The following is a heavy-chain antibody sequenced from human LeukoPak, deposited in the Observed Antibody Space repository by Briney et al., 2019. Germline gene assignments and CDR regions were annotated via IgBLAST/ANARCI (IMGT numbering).Heavy chain of an antibody. V-gene: IGHV3-11*01. CDR1: GFTFSDYY. CDR3: AKDQASGWFAKEPYFDF. D-gene: IGHD6-19*01. J-gene: IGHJ4*02. Sequence: GGSLRLSCAASGFTFSDYYMSWVRQAPGKGLEWVSYISSSGSTIYYADSVKGRFTISRDNAKNSLYLQMNSLRAEDTAVYYCAKDQASGWFAKEPYFDFWGQGTLVTVSS. CDR2: ISSSGSTI.